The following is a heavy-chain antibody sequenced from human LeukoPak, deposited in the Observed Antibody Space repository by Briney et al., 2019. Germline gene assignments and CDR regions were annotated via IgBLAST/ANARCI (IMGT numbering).Heavy chain of an antibody. J-gene: IGHJ4*02. V-gene: IGHV4-38-2*02. CDR3: ASCSSSCRAPYY. CDR2: IFQSDTT. D-gene: IGHD6-13*01. CDR1: GYSIRSGYY. Sequence: SETLSLTCTVSGYSIRSGYYWGWIRQPPGKGLEWIGSIFQSDTTYYNPSLKSRVTISVDKSKNQFSLKLSSVTAADTAVYYCASCSSSCRAPYYWGQGTLVTVSS.